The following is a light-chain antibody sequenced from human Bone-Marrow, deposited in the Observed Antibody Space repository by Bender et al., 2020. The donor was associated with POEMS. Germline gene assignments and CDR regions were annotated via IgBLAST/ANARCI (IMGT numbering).Light chain of an antibody. CDR1: SIGSKT. V-gene: IGLV3-21*02. CDR2: NDT. Sequence: SYVVTQPPSVAVAPGQTARVTCGGHSIGSKTVHWYQQRPGQAPAGVLYNDTDRPSGIPERFSGSNFGNTATLTINRVEAGDEADYYCLVWDSDTEWVFGGGTKLTVL. J-gene: IGLJ3*02. CDR3: LVWDSDTEWV.